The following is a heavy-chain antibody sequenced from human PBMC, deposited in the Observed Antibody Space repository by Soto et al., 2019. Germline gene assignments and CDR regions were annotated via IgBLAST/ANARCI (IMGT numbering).Heavy chain of an antibody. CDR3: ARDGEYDDNGLDY. CDR2: IVNHGGRK. CDR1: GFLFSRFG. J-gene: IGHJ4*02. V-gene: IGHV3-33*01. D-gene: IGHD4-17*01. Sequence: QVQLVESGGGVVQPGTSLTLSCAASGFLFSRFGMHWVRQAPGKGLEWVAVIVNHGGRKDYAESVRGRFTISRDNSRNTLFLKMSSPRVEDTAIYYCARDGEYDDNGLDYWGQGALVTVSS.